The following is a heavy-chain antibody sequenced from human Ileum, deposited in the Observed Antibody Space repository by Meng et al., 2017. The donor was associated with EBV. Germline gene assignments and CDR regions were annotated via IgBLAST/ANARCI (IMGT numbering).Heavy chain of an antibody. D-gene: IGHD6-19*01. V-gene: IGHV4-4*02. CDR3: ARVGQWLPIDY. CDR1: GGTSSGSNW. Sequence: HRQGSAQGLGRPSGPLSIAVAVSGGTSSGSNWWSWVRQPPGKGLEWIGKIYHSGSTNYNPSLKSRVTISVDKSKNQFSLNLSSVTAADTAVYYCARVGQWLPIDYWGQGTLVTVSS. J-gene: IGHJ4*02. CDR2: IYHSGST.